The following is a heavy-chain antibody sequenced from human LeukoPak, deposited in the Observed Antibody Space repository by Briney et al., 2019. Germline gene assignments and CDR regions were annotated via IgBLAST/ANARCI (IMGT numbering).Heavy chain of an antibody. J-gene: IGHJ4*02. Sequence: QPGRSLRLSCAASGFTFSSYAMHWVRQAPGKGLEWVAVISYDGSNKYYADSVKGRFTISRDNSKNTLYLQMNSLRAEDTAVYYCASLGWSYFDYWGQGTLVTVSS. CDR2: ISYDGSNK. D-gene: IGHD6-19*01. V-gene: IGHV3-30-3*01. CDR1: GFTFSSYA. CDR3: ASLGWSYFDY.